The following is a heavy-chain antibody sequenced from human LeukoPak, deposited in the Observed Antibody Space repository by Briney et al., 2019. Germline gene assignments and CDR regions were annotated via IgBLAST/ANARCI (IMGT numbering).Heavy chain of an antibody. Sequence: GGSLRLSCAASGFTFSSYAMSWVRQAPGKGLEWVSAISGSGGSTYYADSVKGRFTISRDNSKNTLYLQMNVLRAEDTAVYYCAKYFGQWLVPWFDYWGQGTLVTVSS. CDR2: ISGSGGST. V-gene: IGHV3-23*01. CDR3: AKYFGQWLVPWFDY. D-gene: IGHD6-19*01. CDR1: GFTFSSYA. J-gene: IGHJ4*02.